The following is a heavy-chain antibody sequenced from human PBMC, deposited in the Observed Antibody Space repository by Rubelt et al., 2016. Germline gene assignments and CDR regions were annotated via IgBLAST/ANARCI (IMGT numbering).Heavy chain of an antibody. J-gene: IGHJ4*02. CDR2: ISGSGGST. Sequence: QVPGKGLEWVSAISGSGGSTYYADSVKGRFSISRDNSKNTLYLQMNSLRAEDTAVYYCASLGSGSYTGDDYWGQGTLVTVSS. V-gene: IGHV3-23*01. D-gene: IGHD3-10*01. CDR3: ASLGSGSYTGDDY.